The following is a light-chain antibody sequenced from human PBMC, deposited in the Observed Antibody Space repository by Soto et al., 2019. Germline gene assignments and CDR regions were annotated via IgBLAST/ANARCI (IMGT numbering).Light chain of an antibody. CDR3: QTWGTGTVV. Sequence: QPVLTQSPSASASLGASVKLTCTLSSGHSSYAIAWHQQQPEKGPRYLMKLNSDGSHSKGDGIPDRFSGSSSWAERYLSISSRQSEDEADYYCQTWGTGTVVFGGGTKLTVL. CDR1: SGHSSYA. J-gene: IGLJ2*01. V-gene: IGLV4-69*01. CDR2: LNSDGSH.